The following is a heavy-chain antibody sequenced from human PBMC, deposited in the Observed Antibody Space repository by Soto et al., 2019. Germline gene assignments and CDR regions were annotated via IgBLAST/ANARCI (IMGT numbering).Heavy chain of an antibody. J-gene: IGHJ6*04. CDR2: ITSSGTYT. CDR3: ARDKQNVNGLDV. V-gene: IGHV3-11*05. CDR1: GFTFSDYY. Sequence: PGGSLRLSCSLSGFTFSDYYMSWIRQAPGKGLEWISYITSSGTYTMYADSVKGRFTISRDNARNSLYLQMNNLRADDTAVYYCARDKQNVNGLDVWGEGTTVTVAS.